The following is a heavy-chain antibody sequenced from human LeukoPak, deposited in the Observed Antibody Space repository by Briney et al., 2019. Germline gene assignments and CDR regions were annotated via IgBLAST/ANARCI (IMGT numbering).Heavy chain of an antibody. CDR3: ASQSGYYSAFDI. Sequence: SETLSLTCTVSGGSIGSYYWSWIRQPPGKGLEWIGYIYYSGSTNYNPSLKSRVTISVDTSKNQFSLKLSSVTAADTAVYYCASQSGYYSAFDIWGQGTMVTVSS. CDR2: IYYSGST. CDR1: GGSIGSYY. J-gene: IGHJ3*02. D-gene: IGHD3-22*01. V-gene: IGHV4-59*08.